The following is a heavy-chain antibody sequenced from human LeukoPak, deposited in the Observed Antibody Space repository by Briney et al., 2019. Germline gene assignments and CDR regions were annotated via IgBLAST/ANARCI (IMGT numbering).Heavy chain of an antibody. J-gene: IGHJ6*03. D-gene: IGHD3-22*01. CDR1: GGSISSGSYY. CDR2: IYYSGST. V-gene: IGHV4-61*01. CDR3: ARQGGYYYDSSGPRVRYYMDV. Sequence: SETLSLTCTVSGGSISSGSYYWSWIRQPPGKGLEWIGYIYYSGSTNYNPSLKSRVTISVDTSKNQFSLKLSSVTAADTAVYYCARQGGYYYDSSGPRVRYYMDVWGKGTTVNISS.